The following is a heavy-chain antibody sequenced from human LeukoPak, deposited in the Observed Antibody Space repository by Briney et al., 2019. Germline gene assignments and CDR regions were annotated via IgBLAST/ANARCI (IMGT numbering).Heavy chain of an antibody. D-gene: IGHD5-12*01. Sequence: GESLKISCKGSGYSFTSYCIGWVRQMPGKCLECMGIIYPGASDTRYSPSFQRQVTISANKSISTAYLQWSSLKASDTAMYYCARPGGYDHPPDYWGQGTLVTVSS. CDR1: GYSFTSYC. J-gene: IGHJ4*02. V-gene: IGHV5-51*01. CDR2: IYPGASDT. CDR3: ARPGGYDHPPDY.